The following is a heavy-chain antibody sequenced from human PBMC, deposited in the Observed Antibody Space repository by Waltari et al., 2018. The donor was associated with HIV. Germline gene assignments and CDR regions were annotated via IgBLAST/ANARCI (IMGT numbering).Heavy chain of an antibody. D-gene: IGHD3-16*01. CDR3: AREDVLGCGMDV. Sequence: DVQLVESGGGLVQPGRSLALSCAASGFTFDDYVMHWLRQVPGKGLEWVSGISWNSGNRDYADSVKGRFTISRDNAKNSLYLQMNSLRAEDTAVYYCAREDVLGCGMDVWGQGTTVTVSS. CDR2: ISWNSGNR. J-gene: IGHJ6*02. CDR1: GFTFDDYV. V-gene: IGHV3-9*01.